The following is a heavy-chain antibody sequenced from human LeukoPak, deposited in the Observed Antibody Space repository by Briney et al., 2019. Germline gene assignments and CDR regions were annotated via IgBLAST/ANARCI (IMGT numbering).Heavy chain of an antibody. CDR2: ISSNGGST. D-gene: IGHD6-13*01. CDR1: GFTFSSYA. J-gene: IGHJ6*03. Sequence: GGSLRLSCAASGFTFSSYAMHWVRQAPGKGLEYVSAISSNGGSTYYADSVKGRFTISRDNSKNTLYLQMGSLRAEDMAVYYCARGTAASYYYYYMDVWGKGTTVTVSS. V-gene: IGHV3-64*02. CDR3: ARGTAASYYYYYMDV.